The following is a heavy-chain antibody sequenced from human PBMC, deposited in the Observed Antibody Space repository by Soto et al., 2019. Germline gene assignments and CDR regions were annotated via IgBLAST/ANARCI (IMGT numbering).Heavy chain of an antibody. CDR1: GGSISSGGYY. CDR2: IYYSGST. V-gene: IGHV4-31*03. D-gene: IGHD2-21*02. Sequence: QVQLQESGPGLVKPSQTLSLTCTVSGGSISSGGYYWSWIRQHPGKGLEWIGYIYYSGSTYYNPSLKSRVTXXVXTXXNQFSLKLRSVTAADTAVYYCAREGSAGGGDKFDYWGQGTLVTVSS. CDR3: AREGSAGGGDKFDY. J-gene: IGHJ4*02.